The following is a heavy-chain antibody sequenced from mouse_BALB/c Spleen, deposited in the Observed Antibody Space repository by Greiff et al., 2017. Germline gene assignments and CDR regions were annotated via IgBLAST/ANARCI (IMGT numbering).Heavy chain of an antibody. CDR3: ARAGNDGPLSY. Sequence: VQLQQSGAELVRPGTSVKVSCKASGYAFTNYLIEWVKQRPGQGLEWIGVINPGSGGTNYNEKFKGKATLTATKSSRTAYLQLSSLTSDDSAVYCGARAGNDGPLSYWGQETLVTGSA. V-gene: IGHV1-54*01. CDR2: INPGSGGT. J-gene: IGHJ3*01. D-gene: IGHD1-2*01. CDR1: GYAFTNYL.